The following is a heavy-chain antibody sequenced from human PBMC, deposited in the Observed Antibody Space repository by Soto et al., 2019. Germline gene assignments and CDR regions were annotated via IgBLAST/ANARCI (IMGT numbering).Heavy chain of an antibody. V-gene: IGHV1-69*13. Sequence: SGKVSCKASGGTFSSYAIIWVRQAPGQGLEWMGGIIPIFGTANYAQKFQGRVTITADESTSTAYMELSSLRSEDTAVYYCARGPYYYHSSGLSYWGQGTLVTVSS. D-gene: IGHD3-22*01. CDR2: IIPIFGTA. J-gene: IGHJ4*02. CDR3: ARGPYYYHSSGLSY. CDR1: GGTFSSYA.